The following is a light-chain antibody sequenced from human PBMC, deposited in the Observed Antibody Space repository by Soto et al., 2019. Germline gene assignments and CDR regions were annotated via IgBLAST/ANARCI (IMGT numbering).Light chain of an antibody. CDR1: QTIHNY. CDR3: QERFSPLYT. CDR2: AAS. Sequence: DIQLTQSPSSLSGSVGDRVTITCRASQTIHNYLTWYQQTPGKAHTLLIFAASNLRVGVPSRFSGGGSGTDFTLTINSLQPEDFATYYCQERFSPLYTFGHATMLHI. J-gene: IGKJ2*01. V-gene: IGKV1-39*01.